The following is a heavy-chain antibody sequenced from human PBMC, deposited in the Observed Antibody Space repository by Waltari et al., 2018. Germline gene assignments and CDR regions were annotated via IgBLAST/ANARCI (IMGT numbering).Heavy chain of an antibody. CDR3: ARGGLRRYYDSSGYQSNYMDV. J-gene: IGHJ6*03. CDR2: IYYSGGT. V-gene: IGHV4-59*01. D-gene: IGHD3-22*01. Sequence: QVQLQESGPGLVKPSETLSLTCTVSGGSISSYYWSWIRQPPGKGLEWIGYIYYSGGTNYNPALKSRVTISVDTAKNQFSLKLSSVTAADTAVYYCARGGLRRYYDSSGYQSNYMDVWGKGTTVTVSS. CDR1: GGSISSYY.